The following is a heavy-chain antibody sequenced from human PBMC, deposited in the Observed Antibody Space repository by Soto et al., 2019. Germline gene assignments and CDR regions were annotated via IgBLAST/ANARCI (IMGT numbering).Heavy chain of an antibody. CDR1: GGSITPYY. V-gene: IGHV4-59*08. Sequence: QVQLQESGPGLVKPSETLSLTCTVSGGSITPYYWIWIRQPPGKGLEWIGYIYFAGTTTYNPSLKSRVSMSVDTSENQFSLKLTSVTAADTAVYYCVRLGGYLQALDSWGQGTLVTVSS. CDR2: IYFAGTT. CDR3: VRLGGYLQALDS. J-gene: IGHJ4*02. D-gene: IGHD3-22*01.